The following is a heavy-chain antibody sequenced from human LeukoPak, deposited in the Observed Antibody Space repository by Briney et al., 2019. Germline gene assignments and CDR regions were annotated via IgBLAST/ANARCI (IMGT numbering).Heavy chain of an antibody. J-gene: IGHJ4*01. CDR1: GFIFSNYA. V-gene: IGHV3-23*01. D-gene: IGHD3-9*01. Sequence: PGGSLRLSCAASGFIFSNYAVSWARQAPGKGLEWFSAIVGGDVGTLYADSGKGRFTVSRDDPKNTLYLQMNTLRVEDTAVYYCAKWGDYDILTGYYDSDYWGHGTLVTVSS. CDR3: AKWGDYDILTGYYDSDY. CDR2: IVGGDVGT.